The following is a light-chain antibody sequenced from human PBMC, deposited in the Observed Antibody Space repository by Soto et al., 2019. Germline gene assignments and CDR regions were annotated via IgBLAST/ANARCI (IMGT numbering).Light chain of an antibody. Sequence: EIVLTQSPGTLSLSPGERATLSCRASQSVSDSYLAWYQQKPGQAPRLLIYASSRATGIPDRFSGSGSGTDFTLTISILEPDDFAVYYCQHYGTSALFGPGTTVDIK. CDR2: AS. J-gene: IGKJ3*01. CDR3: QHYGTSAL. CDR1: QSVSDSY. V-gene: IGKV3-20*01.